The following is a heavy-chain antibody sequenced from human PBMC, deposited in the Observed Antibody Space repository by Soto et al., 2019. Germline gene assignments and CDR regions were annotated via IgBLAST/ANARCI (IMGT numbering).Heavy chain of an antibody. CDR3: ARDYFNSSGLYYYYYGMDV. J-gene: IGHJ6*02. Sequence: GGSLRLSCAASGFTFSSYWMHWVRQAPGKGLVWVSRINSDGSSTSYADSVKGRFTISRDNAKNTLYLQMNSLRAEDTAVYYCARDYFNSSGLYYYYYGMDVWGQGTTVTVSS. D-gene: IGHD3-22*01. CDR2: INSDGSST. CDR1: GFTFSSYW. V-gene: IGHV3-74*01.